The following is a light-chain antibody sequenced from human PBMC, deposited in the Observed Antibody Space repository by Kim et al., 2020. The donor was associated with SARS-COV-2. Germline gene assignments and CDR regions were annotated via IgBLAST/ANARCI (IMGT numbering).Light chain of an antibody. CDR1: SSDVGGYNY. V-gene: IGLV2-14*03. J-gene: IGLJ2*01. CDR3: SSYTSSSTV. CDR2: DVS. Sequence: PGQAITSSCTGTSSDVGGYNYVSWYQHHPGKAPKLMIYDVSNRPSGVSNRFSGSKSGNTASLTISGLQAEDEADYYCSSYTSSSTVFGGGTQLTVL.